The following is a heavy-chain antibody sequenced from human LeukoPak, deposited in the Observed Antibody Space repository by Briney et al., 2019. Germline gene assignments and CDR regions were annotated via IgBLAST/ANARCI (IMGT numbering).Heavy chain of an antibody. Sequence: GGSLRLSCAASGFTLSKHPMYWVRQAPGKGLEWVSSLSDTGDSRHYADSVKGRFTISRDSARSALYLQMNSLSAEDTAVYYCAKGDCASGSCYFDDWGQGSQVTVSS. V-gene: IGHV3-23*01. CDR3: AKGDCASGSCYFDD. J-gene: IGHJ4*02. CDR2: LSDTGDSR. CDR1: GFTLSKHP. D-gene: IGHD2-8*01.